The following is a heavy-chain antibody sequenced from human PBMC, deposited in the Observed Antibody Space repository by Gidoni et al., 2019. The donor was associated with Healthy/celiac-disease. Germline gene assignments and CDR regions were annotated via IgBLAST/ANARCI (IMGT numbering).Heavy chain of an antibody. CDR1: GFTFSSYG. D-gene: IGHD6-19*01. CDR2: ISYDGSNK. J-gene: IGHJ4*02. V-gene: IGHV3-30*18. Sequence: QVQLVESGGGVVQPGRSLRLSCAASGFTFSSYGMHWVRQAPGKGLEWVAVISYDGSNKYYADSVKGRFTISRDNSKNTLYLQMNSLRAEDTAVYYCAKDRWGGSGWYVFDYWGQGTLVTVSS. CDR3: AKDRWGGSGWYVFDY.